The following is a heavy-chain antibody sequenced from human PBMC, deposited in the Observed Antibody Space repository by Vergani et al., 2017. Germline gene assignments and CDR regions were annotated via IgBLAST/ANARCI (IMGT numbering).Heavy chain of an antibody. Sequence: QVQLQESGPGLVKPSQTLSLTCTVSGGSLSSGSYYWSWIRQPAGKGLEWIGRIYTSGSTNYNPSLKSRVTISVDTSKNQFSLKLSSVTAADTAVYYCAKWSNGNTFDYWGQGTLVTVSS. J-gene: IGHJ4*02. CDR3: AKWSNGNTFDY. V-gene: IGHV4-61*02. D-gene: IGHD1/OR15-1a*01. CDR2: IYTSGST. CDR1: GGSLSSGSYY.